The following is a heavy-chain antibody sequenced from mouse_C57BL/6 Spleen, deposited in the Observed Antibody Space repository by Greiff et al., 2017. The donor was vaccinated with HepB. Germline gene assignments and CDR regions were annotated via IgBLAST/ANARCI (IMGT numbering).Heavy chain of an antibody. D-gene: IGHD1-1*01. CDR2: ISDGGSYT. Sequence: DVQLVESGGGLVKPGGSLKLSCAASGFTFSSYAMSWVRQTPEKRLEWVATISDGGSYTYYPDNVKGRFTISRDNAKNNLYLQMSHLKSEDTAMYYCARKTTVVAHAMDYWGQGTSVTVSS. CDR3: ARKTTVVAHAMDY. V-gene: IGHV5-4*01. CDR1: GFTFSSYA. J-gene: IGHJ4*01.